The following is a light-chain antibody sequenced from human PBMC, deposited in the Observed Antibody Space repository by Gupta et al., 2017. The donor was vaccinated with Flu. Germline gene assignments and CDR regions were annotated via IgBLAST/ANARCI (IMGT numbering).Light chain of an antibody. CDR1: NIGTNT. J-gene: IGLJ3*02. CDR3: QVWDSSSEHWV. V-gene: IGLV3-21*02. CDR2: DDS. Sequence: SSVLTQAPSVSVAPGQTARVTCGGNNIGTNTVHWYRQKPGQAPVLVVYDDSDRPSGIPGRFSGSNSGNTATLTITRVEAGDEADYYCQVWDSSSEHWVFGGGTKLTVL.